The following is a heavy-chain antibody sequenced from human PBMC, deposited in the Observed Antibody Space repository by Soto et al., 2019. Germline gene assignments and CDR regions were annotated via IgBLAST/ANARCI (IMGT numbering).Heavy chain of an antibody. D-gene: IGHD2-15*01. CDR1: GGTLSSYT. V-gene: IGHV1-46*03. CDR3: ARLACSGGSCPDY. Sequence: ASVKVSCKASGGTLSSYTISWVRQAPGQGLEWMGIINPSGGSTSYAQKFQGRVTMTRDTSTSTVYMELSSLRSEDTAVYYCARLACSGGSCPDYWGQGTLVTVSS. J-gene: IGHJ4*02. CDR2: INPSGGST.